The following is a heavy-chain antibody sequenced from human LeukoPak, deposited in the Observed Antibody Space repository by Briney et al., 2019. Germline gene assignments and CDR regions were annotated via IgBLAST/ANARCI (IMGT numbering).Heavy chain of an antibody. CDR2: INPNSGGT. V-gene: IGHV1-2*02. CDR1: GYTFTGYY. J-gene: IGHJ4*02. CDR3: ARHYRIVVVPAAMTVGY. D-gene: IGHD2-2*01. Sequence: EASVKVSCKASGYTFTGYYMHWVRQAPGQGLEWMGWINPNSGGTNYAQKFQGRVTMTRDTSISTAYMELSRLRSDDTAVYYCARHYRIVVVPAAMTVGYWGQGTLVTVSS.